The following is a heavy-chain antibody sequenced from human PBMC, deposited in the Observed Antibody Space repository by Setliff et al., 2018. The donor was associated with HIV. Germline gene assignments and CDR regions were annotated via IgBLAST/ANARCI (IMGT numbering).Heavy chain of an antibody. CDR1: GGSISSGNYY. CDR3: ASLAGGAWLHPGT. V-gene: IGHV4-31*03. D-gene: IGHD5-12*01. CDR2: IDSSGNT. J-gene: IGHJ5*02. Sequence: SETLSLTCTVSGGSISSGNYYWSWIRQHPVKGLEWIGYIDSSGNTYYKSSLRSRVTLSVDTSKNQFSLKLSSVTAADTAVYYGASLAGGAWLHPGTWGQGTLVTVSS.